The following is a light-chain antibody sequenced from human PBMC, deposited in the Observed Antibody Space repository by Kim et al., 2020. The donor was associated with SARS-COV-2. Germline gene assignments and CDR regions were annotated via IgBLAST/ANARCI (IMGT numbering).Light chain of an antibody. Sequence: LHPGERATPSRRGSGSVGGAVAWDHQRPGEAPRRLCYEAFSGANGMPARCSGSGAGTEFTLTTSGLGPEDFAVHYCQKSRNVPLTFGEGTKVESK. CDR1: GSVGGA. CDR3: QKSRNVPLT. CDR2: EAF. V-gene: IGKV3-11*01. J-gene: IGKJ4*02.